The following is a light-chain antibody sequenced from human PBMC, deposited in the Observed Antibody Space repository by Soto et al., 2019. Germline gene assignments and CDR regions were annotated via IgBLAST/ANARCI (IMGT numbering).Light chain of an antibody. CDR3: KQYGGSHMWT. CDR2: GAS. Sequence: EIVLPQSPGTLSLSPGARATLSCRASQSVSSSYLAWYQQKPGQAPRILIHGASSRATGIPDRFSGSGSGTDFTLTISRLEPEDFAVYYCKQYGGSHMWTFGQGTKVEIK. CDR1: QSVSSSY. J-gene: IGKJ1*01. V-gene: IGKV3-20*01.